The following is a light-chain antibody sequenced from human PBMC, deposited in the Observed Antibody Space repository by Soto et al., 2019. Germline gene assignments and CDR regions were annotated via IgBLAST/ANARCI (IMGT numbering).Light chain of an antibody. J-gene: IGKJ2*01. CDR1: QSVLYSSNNKNY. V-gene: IGKV4-1*01. CDR2: WAS. Sequence: DIVMTQSPDSLAVSLGERATFNCKSSQSVLYSSNNKNYLAWYQQKPGQPPKLLIYWASTRESGVPDRFSGRGFGKDFTPPHSSLQAEDVAFYFLQQFFSTPVTFGQGTKLEIK. CDR3: QQFFSTPVT.